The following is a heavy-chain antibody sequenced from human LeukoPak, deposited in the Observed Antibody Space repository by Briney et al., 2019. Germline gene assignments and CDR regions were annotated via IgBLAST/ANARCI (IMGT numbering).Heavy chain of an antibody. CDR3: ARGQGVAARAPYYYYYMDV. V-gene: IGHV4-59*01. CDR1: GGSISSYY. CDR2: IYYSGST. D-gene: IGHD6-6*01. Sequence: SETLSLTCTVSGGSISSYYWSWIRQPPGKGLEWIGYIYYSGSTNYNPTLKSRVTISVDTSKNQFSLKLSSVTAADTAVYYCARGQGVAARAPYYYYYMDVWGKGTTVTVSS. J-gene: IGHJ6*03.